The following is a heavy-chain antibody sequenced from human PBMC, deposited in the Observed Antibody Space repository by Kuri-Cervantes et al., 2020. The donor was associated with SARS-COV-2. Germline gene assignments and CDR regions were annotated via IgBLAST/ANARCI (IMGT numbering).Heavy chain of an antibody. CDR2: IYTSGST. J-gene: IGHJ6*03. CDR1: GGSISSSSYY. CDR3: ARDGCGGSCYGYYYMDV. D-gene: IGHD2-15*01. Sequence: SETLSLTCTVSGGSISSSSYYWSWIRQPAGKGLEWIGYIYTSGSTNYNPSLKSRVTISVDTSKNQFSLKLSSVTAADTAVYYCARDGCGGSCYGYYYMDVWGKGTTVTVSS. V-gene: IGHV4-61*09.